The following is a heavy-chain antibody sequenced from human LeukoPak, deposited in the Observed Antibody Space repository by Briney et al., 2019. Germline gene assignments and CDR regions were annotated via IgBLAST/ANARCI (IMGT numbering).Heavy chain of an antibody. D-gene: IGHD1-14*01. CDR1: GGTFSSYT. CDR3: AREASENYYYDMDV. J-gene: IGHJ6*02. Sequence: SVKVSCKASGGTFSSYTISWVRQAPGQELEWMGRIIPILGIANYAQKFQGRVTITADKSTSTAYMELSSLRSEDTAVYYCAREASENYYYDMDVWGQGTTVTVSS. CDR2: IIPILGIA. V-gene: IGHV1-69*02.